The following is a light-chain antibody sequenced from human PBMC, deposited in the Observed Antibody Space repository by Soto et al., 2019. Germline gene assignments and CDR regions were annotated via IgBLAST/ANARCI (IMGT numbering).Light chain of an antibody. V-gene: IGKV4-1*01. CDR2: WAS. CDR3: QQYYSTPPT. J-gene: IGKJ1*01. Sequence: DIVMTQSPDSLTVSLGERATINCRSSQSVLFSSNNKNYLAWYQQKPGQPPKLLIYWASTRESGVPARFSGSGSGTDFTLTISSLQAEDVALYYCQQYYSTPPTFGRGTKVDIK. CDR1: QSVLFSSNNKNY.